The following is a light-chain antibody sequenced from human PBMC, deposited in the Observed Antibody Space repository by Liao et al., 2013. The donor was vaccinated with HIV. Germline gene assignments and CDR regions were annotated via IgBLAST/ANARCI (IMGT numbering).Light chain of an antibody. V-gene: IGLV3-21*01. J-gene: IGLJ2*01. Sequence: SYVLTQPPSVSVAPGQTATITCGGKNIGSKSVHWYRQKPGQAPVVVIYFDTDRPSGIPERFSGSNSGNTATLTISGTQAMDEADFYCQAWDSRTVIFGGGTKLTVL. CDR1: NIGSKS. CDR3: QAWDSRTVI. CDR2: FDT.